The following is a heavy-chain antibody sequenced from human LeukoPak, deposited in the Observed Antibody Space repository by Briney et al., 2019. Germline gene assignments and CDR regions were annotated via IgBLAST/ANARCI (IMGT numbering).Heavy chain of an antibody. V-gene: IGHV4-39*07. CDR3: ARWYSSSWGFVFDI. CDR1: GGSISSSSYY. D-gene: IGHD6-13*01. CDR2: INHSGST. Sequence: PSETLSLTCTVSGGSISSSSYYWGWIRQPPGKGLEWIGEINHSGSTNYNPSLKSRVTISVDTSKNQFSLKLSSVTAADTAVYYCARWYSSSWGFVFDIWGQGTMVTVSS. J-gene: IGHJ3*02.